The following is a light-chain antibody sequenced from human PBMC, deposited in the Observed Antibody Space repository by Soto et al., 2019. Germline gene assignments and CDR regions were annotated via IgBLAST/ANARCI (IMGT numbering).Light chain of an antibody. CDR2: DVS. CDR3: SSYTSSGTLL. Sequence: QSVLTQPASVSGSPGQSITISCTGASSDIGTYNYVSWYQQHPGKAPKLLIYDVSGRPSGLSTRFSGSKSGNTASLTISGLQADDEADYYCSSYTSSGTLLFGTGTKLTVL. V-gene: IGLV2-14*01. CDR1: SSDIGTYNY. J-gene: IGLJ1*01.